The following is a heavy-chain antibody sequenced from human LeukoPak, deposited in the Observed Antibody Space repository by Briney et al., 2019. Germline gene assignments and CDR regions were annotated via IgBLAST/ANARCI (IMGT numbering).Heavy chain of an antibody. CDR2: INPNSGGT. Sequence: ASVKVSCKASGYTFTGYYMHWVRQAPGQGLEWMGWINPNSGGTNYAQKFQGRVTMTRDTSISTAYMELSRLRSDDTAVYYCARARGRILTGYYLLRGPHAFDIWGQGTMVTVSS. D-gene: IGHD3-9*01. CDR1: GYTFTGYY. V-gene: IGHV1-2*02. J-gene: IGHJ3*02. CDR3: ARARGRILTGYYLLRGPHAFDI.